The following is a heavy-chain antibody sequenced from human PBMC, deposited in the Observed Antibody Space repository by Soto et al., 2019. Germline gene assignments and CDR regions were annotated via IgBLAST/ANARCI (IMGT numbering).Heavy chain of an antibody. CDR1: GFTFSSYG. Sequence: PGGSLRLSCAASGFTFSSYGMHWVGQAPGKGLEWVAVIWYDGSNKYYADSVKGRFTISRDNSKNTLYLQMNSLRAEDTAVYYCARGIVATGTWDYFDYWGQGTLVTVSP. CDR2: IWYDGSNK. V-gene: IGHV3-33*01. D-gene: IGHD6-13*01. CDR3: ARGIVATGTWDYFDY. J-gene: IGHJ4*02.